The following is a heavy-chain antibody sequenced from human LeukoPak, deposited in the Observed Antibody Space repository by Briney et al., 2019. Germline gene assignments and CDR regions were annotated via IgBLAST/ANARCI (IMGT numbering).Heavy chain of an antibody. CDR2: INPNSGGT. CDR3: ARADGRGTGSFDF. Sequence: ASVKVSCKASGYTFTNYYMHWVRQAPGQGLEWMGWINPNSGGTNYAQKFQGRVTMTRDTSISTAYMELSRLRSDDTAVYYCARADGRGTGSFDFWGQGTMVTVSS. D-gene: IGHD1-14*01. J-gene: IGHJ3*01. CDR1: GYTFTNYY. V-gene: IGHV1-2*02.